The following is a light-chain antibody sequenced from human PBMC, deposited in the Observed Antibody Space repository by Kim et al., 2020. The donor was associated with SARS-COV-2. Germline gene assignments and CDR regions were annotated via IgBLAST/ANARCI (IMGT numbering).Light chain of an antibody. V-gene: IGLV4-69*01. Sequence: QLVLTQSPSASASLGASVKLTCTLSSGHSSYAIAWHQQQPEKGPRYLMKLNSDGSHSKGDGIPDSFSGSSSGAERYLTISSLQSEDEADYYCQTWGTGIVVFGGGTQLTVL. CDR1: SGHSSYA. CDR2: LNSDGSH. CDR3: QTWGTGIVV. J-gene: IGLJ2*01.